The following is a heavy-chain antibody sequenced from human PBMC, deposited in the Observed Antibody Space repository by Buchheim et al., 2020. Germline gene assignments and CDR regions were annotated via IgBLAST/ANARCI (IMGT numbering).Heavy chain of an antibody. V-gene: IGHV4-34*01. CDR3: ASIKDPGGFDY. J-gene: IGHJ4*02. CDR1: GGSFSGFY. Sequence: QVQLQQWGVGLLKPSETLSLTCDVYGGSFSGFYWSWIRQLPGTGLEWIGEINHSGSTNYNPSLKSRVTISVDTSKNQFSLKLSSVTAADTAVYYCASIKDPGGFDYWGQGTL. CDR2: INHSGST. D-gene: IGHD3-10*01.